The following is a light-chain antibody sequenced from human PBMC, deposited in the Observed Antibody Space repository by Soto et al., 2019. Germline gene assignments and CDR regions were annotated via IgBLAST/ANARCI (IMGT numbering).Light chain of an antibody. CDR1: QNILSN. V-gene: IGKV3-15*01. CDR3: QQYNNWRNT. CDR2: GAS. Sequence: DIVMTQSPSTLSVSLGERATISCRASQNILSNLAWYQQKPGPAPRLLIYGASTRATGIPARFSGSGSGTESTLTISILQSGDFEIYYCQQYNNWRNTFGQGTRLEIK. J-gene: IGKJ5*01.